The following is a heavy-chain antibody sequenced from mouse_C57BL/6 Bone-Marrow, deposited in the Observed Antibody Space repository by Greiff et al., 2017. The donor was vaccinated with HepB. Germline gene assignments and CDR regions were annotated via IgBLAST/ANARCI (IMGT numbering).Heavy chain of an antibody. CDR2: IWTGGGT. CDR1: GFSLTSYA. J-gene: IGHJ4*01. V-gene: IGHV2-9-1*01. D-gene: IGHD1-1*01. Sequence: VKLVESGPGLVAPSQSLSITCTVSGFSLTSYAISWVRQPPGKGLEWLGVIWTGGGTNYNSALKSRLSISKDNSKSQVFLKMNSLQTDDTARYYCARKGDYYGSSSYYYAMDYWGQGTSVTVSS. CDR3: ARKGDYYGSSSYYYAMDY.